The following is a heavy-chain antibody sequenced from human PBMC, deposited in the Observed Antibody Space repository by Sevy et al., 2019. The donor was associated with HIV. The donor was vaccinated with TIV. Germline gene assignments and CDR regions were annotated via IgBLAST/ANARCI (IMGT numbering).Heavy chain of an antibody. D-gene: IGHD6-13*01. CDR1: GFTFSSYG. V-gene: IGHV3-23*01. CDR3: VKEFYSREGFFDY. CDR2: ISNSGDRT. J-gene: IGHJ4*02. Sequence: GGSLRLSCAASGFTFSSYGMVWVSQAPGKGLEWVSGISNSGDRTYDADSVKGRFTISRDNSKNTLYLQMNSLRAEDTGVYYCVKEFYSREGFFDYWGQGTLVTVSS.